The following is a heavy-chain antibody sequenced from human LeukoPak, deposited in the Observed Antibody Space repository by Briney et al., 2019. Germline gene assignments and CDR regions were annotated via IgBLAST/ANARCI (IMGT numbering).Heavy chain of an antibody. Sequence: GGSLRLSCAASGFTFSDYDMHWVRQVPGKGLEWVSAVNIAGNPLYGASVRARFTISRENAKNSLYLQMNNLRGEDTAVYYCAREPPIEGYWYFDLWGRGNLVTVSS. V-gene: IGHV3-13*05. D-gene: IGHD2-21*01. CDR3: AREPPIEGYWYFDL. CDR2: VNIAGNP. CDR1: GFTFSDYD. J-gene: IGHJ2*01.